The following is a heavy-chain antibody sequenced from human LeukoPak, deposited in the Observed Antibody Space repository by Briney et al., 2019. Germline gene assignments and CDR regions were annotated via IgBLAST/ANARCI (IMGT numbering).Heavy chain of an antibody. D-gene: IGHD5-18*01. V-gene: IGHV4-34*01. CDR3: ARGTGYSYDDY. CDR1: GVSISSYY. J-gene: IGHJ4*02. CDR2: INHSGST. Sequence: SETLSHTCTVSGVSISSYYWSWIRQPPGKGLEWIGEINHSGSTNYNPSLKSRVTISVDTSKNQFSLKLSSVTAADTAVYYCARGTGYSYDDYWGQGTLVTVSS.